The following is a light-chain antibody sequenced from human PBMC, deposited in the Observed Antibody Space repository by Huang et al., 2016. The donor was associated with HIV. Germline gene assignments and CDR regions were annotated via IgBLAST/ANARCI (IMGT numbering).Light chain of an antibody. Sequence: DIVMTQSPDSLAVSLGERATINCKSSQSVLFSSNNKNYLAWYQQKPGQPPKLLIYWASSRQSGVPDRFSGSGSGTDFTLTISSLLAEDVALYYCQQYYSSWTFGQGTKVEIK. CDR1: QSVLFSSNNKNY. J-gene: IGKJ1*01. CDR3: QQYYSSWT. CDR2: WAS. V-gene: IGKV4-1*01.